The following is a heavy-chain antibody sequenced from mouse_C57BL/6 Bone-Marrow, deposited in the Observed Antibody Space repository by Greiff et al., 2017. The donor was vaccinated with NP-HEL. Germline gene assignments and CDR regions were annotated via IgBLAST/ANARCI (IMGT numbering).Heavy chain of an antibody. D-gene: IGHD2-4*01. CDR3: ARDYDYDGY. CDR2: ISDGGSYT. J-gene: IGHJ2*01. V-gene: IGHV5-4*01. CDR1: GFTFSSYA. Sequence: EVMLVESGGGLVKPGGSLKLSCAASGFTFSSYAMSWVRQTPEKRLEWVATISDGGSYTYYPDNVKGRFTISRDNAKNNLYLQMSHLKSEDTAMYYCARDYDYDGYWGQGTTLTVSS.